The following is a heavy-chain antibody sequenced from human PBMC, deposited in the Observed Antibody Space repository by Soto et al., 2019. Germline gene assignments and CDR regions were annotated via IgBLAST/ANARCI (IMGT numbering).Heavy chain of an antibody. CDR3: IRVRRYSSGWYDAFDI. J-gene: IGHJ3*02. Sequence: GGSLRLSCTASGFTFGDYAMSWFRQAPGKGLEGVGFIRSKAYGGTTEYAASVKGRFTISRDDSKSIAYLQMNSLKTEDTAVYFCIRVRRYSSGWYDAFDIWGQGTMVTVS. V-gene: IGHV3-49*03. CDR1: GFTFGDYA. CDR2: IRSKAYGGTT. D-gene: IGHD6-19*01.